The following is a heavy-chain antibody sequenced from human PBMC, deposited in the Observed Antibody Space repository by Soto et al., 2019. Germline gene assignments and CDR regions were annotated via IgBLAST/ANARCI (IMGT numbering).Heavy chain of an antibody. J-gene: IGHJ3*02. CDR1: GFTFSSYG. CDR3: EKLGWASQGRDDAFDI. D-gene: IGHD3-10*01. CDR2: ISYDGSNK. V-gene: IGHV3-30*18. Sequence: GWLRRPCSASGFTFSSYGMHGVRQAPGKGLEWVAVISYDGSNKYYADSVKGRFTISRDNSKNTLYLQMNSLRAEDTAVYYCEKLGWASQGRDDAFDIWGQGKMVTVS.